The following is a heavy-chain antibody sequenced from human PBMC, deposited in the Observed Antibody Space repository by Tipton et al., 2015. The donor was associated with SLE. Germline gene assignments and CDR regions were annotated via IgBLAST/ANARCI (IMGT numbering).Heavy chain of an antibody. D-gene: IGHD3-10*01. CDR3: ARTKGSGSYRYGMDV. CDR2: IYHSGST. CDR1: GGSISSSNW. Sequence: TLSLTCAVSGGSISSSNWWSWVRPPPGKGLEWIGEIYHSGSTNYNPSLKSRVTISVDKSKNQFSLKLSSVTAADTAVYYCARTKGSGSYRYGMDVWGQGTTVTVSS. V-gene: IGHV4-4*02. J-gene: IGHJ6*02.